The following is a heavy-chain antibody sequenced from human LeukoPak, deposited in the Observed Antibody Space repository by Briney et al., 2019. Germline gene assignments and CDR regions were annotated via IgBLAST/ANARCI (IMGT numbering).Heavy chain of an antibody. J-gene: IGHJ4*02. D-gene: IGHD3-10*01. Sequence: ASVKVSCKASGYTFISYGISWVRRAPGQGLEWMGWINTYNGNTDYAQKFQGRVTMTTDTYSSTAYMELSSLRSEDTAVYYCARQTMVLEEGLDYWGQGTLVTVSS. V-gene: IGHV1-18*01. CDR3: ARQTMVLEEGLDY. CDR2: INTYNGNT. CDR1: GYTFISYG.